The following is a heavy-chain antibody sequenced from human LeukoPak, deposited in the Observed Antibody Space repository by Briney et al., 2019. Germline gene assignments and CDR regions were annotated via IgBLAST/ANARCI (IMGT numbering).Heavy chain of an antibody. D-gene: IGHD3-22*01. CDR3: AREDYDSSGYYYVEGSWFDP. J-gene: IGHJ5*02. Sequence: GGSLRLSCVGSGFTFNSYTMHWVRQAPGKGLEWVALISYDGSEKNYADSVKGRFTVSRGNSKNTLYLQMNSLRAEDTAVYYCAREDYDSSGYYYVEGSWFDPWGQGTLVTVSS. CDR2: ISYDGSEK. CDR1: GFTFNSYT. V-gene: IGHV3-30*04.